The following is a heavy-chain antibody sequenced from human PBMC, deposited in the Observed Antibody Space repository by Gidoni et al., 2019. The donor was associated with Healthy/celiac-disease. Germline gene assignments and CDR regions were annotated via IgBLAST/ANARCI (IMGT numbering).Heavy chain of an antibody. V-gene: IGHV4-39*01. Sequence: QLQLQESGPGLVKPSEPLSLTCTVSGGSISSSSYYWGWIRQPPGKGLEWIGSIYYSGSTYYNPSLKSRVTISVDTSKNQFSLKLSSVTAADTAVYYCARLQGRNYFDYWGQGTLVTVSS. CDR1: GGSISSSSYY. CDR3: ARLQGRNYFDY. CDR2: IYYSGST. J-gene: IGHJ4*02.